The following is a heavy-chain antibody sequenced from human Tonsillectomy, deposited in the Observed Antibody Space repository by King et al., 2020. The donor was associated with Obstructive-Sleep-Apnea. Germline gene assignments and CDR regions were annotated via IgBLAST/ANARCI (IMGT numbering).Heavy chain of an antibody. CDR3: ARDSGSWFIDNPSGGGVYGMDV. CDR2: IYYSGST. CDR1: GGSISSSSYY. V-gene: IGHV4-39*07. D-gene: IGHD6-13*01. J-gene: IGHJ6*02. Sequence: LQLQESGPGLVKPSETLSLTCTVSGGSISSSSYYWGWIRQPPGKGLEWIGSIYYSGSTYYNPSLKSRVTISVDTSKNQFSLKLSSVTAADTAVYYCARDSGSWFIDNPSGGGVYGMDVWGQGTTVTVSS.